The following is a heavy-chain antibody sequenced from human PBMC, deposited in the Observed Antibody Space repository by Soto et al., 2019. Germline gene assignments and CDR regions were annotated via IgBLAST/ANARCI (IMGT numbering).Heavy chain of an antibody. CDR3: ARDSIAAIWPERYYYYGMDV. J-gene: IGHJ6*02. D-gene: IGHD6-6*01. CDR2: INPSGGST. V-gene: IGHV1-46*01. Sequence: VASVKVSCKASGYTFTSYYMHWVRQAPGQGLEWMGIINPSGGSTSYAQKFQGRVTMTRDTSTSTVYMELSSLRSEDTAVYYCARDSIAAIWPERYYYYGMDVWGQGTTVTVSS. CDR1: GYTFTSYY.